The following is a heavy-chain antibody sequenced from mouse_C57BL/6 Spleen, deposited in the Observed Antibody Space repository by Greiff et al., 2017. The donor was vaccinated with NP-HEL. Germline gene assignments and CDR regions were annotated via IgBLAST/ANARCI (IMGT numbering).Heavy chain of an antibody. J-gene: IGHJ4*01. V-gene: IGHV2-2*01. Sequence: VQLVESGPGLVQPSQSLSITCTVSGFSLTSYGVHWVRQSPGKGLEWLGVIWSGGSTDYNAAFISRLSISKDNSKSQVFFKMNSLQADDTAIYYCARLWLRRDYAMDYWGQGTSVTVSS. CDR1: GFSLTSYG. CDR2: IWSGGST. D-gene: IGHD2-2*01. CDR3: ARLWLRRDYAMDY.